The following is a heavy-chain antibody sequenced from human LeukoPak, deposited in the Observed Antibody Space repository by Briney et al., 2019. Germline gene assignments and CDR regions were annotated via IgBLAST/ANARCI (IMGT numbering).Heavy chain of an antibody. CDR3: ARGRYSYGQTPYSYYYYCMDV. V-gene: IGHV1-8*01. CDR1: GYAFTSCY. J-gene: IGHJ6*03. CDR2: MNTNSGNT. D-gene: IGHD5-18*01. Sequence: KSSSKAAGYAFTSCYFCWGRQHTGQGVEGMRWMNTNSGNTDYEQNFQSRVTMTRNTSINTSYLKLSTLKAADTAVYYCARGRYSYGQTPYSYYYYCMDVWGKGTTVTVSS.